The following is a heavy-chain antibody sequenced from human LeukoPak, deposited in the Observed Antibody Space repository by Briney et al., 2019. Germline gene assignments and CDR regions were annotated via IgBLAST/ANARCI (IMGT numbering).Heavy chain of an antibody. CDR1: GGSITDYF. V-gene: IGHV4-34*01. D-gene: IGHD3-22*01. J-gene: IGHJ4*02. CDR3: ARDVYYYDSSGYHLFDY. CDR2: INHSGST. Sequence: SETLSLTCALSGGSITDYFYNWVRQPPGKGLEWIGEINHSGSTNYNPSLKSRVTISVDTSKNQLSLKLSSVTAADTAVYYCARDVYYYDSSGYHLFDYWGQGTLVTVSS.